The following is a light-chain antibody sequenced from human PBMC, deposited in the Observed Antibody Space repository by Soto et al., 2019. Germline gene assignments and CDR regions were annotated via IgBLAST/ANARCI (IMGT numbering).Light chain of an antibody. CDR2: DVS. J-gene: IGLJ2*01. V-gene: IGLV2-14*01. CDR1: SSDAGGYNY. Sequence: QSALTQPASVSGSPGQSITISCTGTSSDAGGYNYVSWYQQHPGKAPKLMIYDVSNRPSGVSNRFSGSKSGNTASLTISGLQSEDEADYYCSSYTSSSTLGVFGGGTKVPVL. CDR3: SSYTSSSTLGV.